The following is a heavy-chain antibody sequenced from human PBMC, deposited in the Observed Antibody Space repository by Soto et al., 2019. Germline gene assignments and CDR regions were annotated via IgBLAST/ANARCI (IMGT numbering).Heavy chain of an antibody. CDR1: GGSISSSSYY. V-gene: IGHV4-39*01. J-gene: IGHJ4*02. Sequence: QLQLQESGPGLVKPSETLSLTCTVSGGSISSSSYYWGWIRQPPGKGLEWIGSIYYSGSTYYNPSLKSRVTISVDTSKNQFSLKLSSVTAADTAVYYCARHYCSGGSCYSARAPGPENQIDYWGQGTLVTVSS. CDR3: ARHYCSGGSCYSARAPGPENQIDY. CDR2: IYYSGST. D-gene: IGHD2-15*01.